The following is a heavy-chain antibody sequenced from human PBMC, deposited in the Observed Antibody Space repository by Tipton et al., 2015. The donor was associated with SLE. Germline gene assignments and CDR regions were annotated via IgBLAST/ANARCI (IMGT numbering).Heavy chain of an antibody. V-gene: IGHV5-51*01. J-gene: IGHJ6*02. CDR1: GYRFNYFS. Sequence: VQLVQSGPEVKKSGESLRISCQASGYRFNYFSIGWVRQMPGKGLEWMGIIYPGDSDPTYSPSFQGQVTISVDKSTTTAYLQWSTLRASDTAIYYCARRHIGDYGMDVWGQGTTLTVSS. D-gene: IGHD3-10*01. CDR2: IYPGDSDP. CDR3: ARRHIGDYGMDV.